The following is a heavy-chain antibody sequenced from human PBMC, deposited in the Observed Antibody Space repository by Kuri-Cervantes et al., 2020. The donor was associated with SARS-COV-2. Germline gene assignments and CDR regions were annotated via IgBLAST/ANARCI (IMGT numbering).Heavy chain of an antibody. CDR3: ATRPELVGATNGY. V-gene: IGHV4-34*01. Sequence: SETLSLTCAVYGGSFSGYYWSWIRQPPGKGLEWIGEINHSRSTNYNPSLKSRVTISVDTSKNQFSLKLSSVTAADTAVYYCATRPELVGATNGYWGQGTLVTGSS. CDR2: INHSRST. D-gene: IGHD1-26*01. J-gene: IGHJ4*02. CDR1: GGSFSGYY.